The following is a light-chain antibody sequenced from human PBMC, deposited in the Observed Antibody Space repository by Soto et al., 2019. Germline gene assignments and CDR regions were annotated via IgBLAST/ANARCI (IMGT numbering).Light chain of an antibody. CDR2: AAS. J-gene: IGKJ2*01. V-gene: IGKV1-39*01. CDR1: QYISTY. Sequence: DIQMTQSPSSLSASVGDRVTITCRASQYISTYLNWYQQKPGKPPKFLIYAASNLQSGVPPRFSGSGSGTDFALTISSLQPEDFATNYCQQNSKKAYTFGQGTRLEIK. CDR3: QQNSKKAYT.